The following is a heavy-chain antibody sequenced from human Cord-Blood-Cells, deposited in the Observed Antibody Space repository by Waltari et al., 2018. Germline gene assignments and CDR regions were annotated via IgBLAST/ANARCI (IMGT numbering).Heavy chain of an antibody. Sequence: EVQLVESGGGLVQPGGSLRLSCAASGFTFSSYSMNWVRQAPGKGLEWVSYISSSSTIYYADSVKGRFTISRDNAKNSLYLQMNSLRDEDTAVYYCARDPILTGYYYYYYYMDVWGKGTTVTVSS. CDR2: ISSSSTI. J-gene: IGHJ6*03. D-gene: IGHD3-9*01. V-gene: IGHV3-48*02. CDR3: ARDPILTGYYYYYYYMDV. CDR1: GFTFSSYS.